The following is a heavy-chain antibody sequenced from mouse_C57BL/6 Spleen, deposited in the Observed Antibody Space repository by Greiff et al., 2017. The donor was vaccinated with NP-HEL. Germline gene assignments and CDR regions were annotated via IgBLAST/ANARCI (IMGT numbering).Heavy chain of an antibody. Sequence: EVKLMESGGDLVKPGGSLKLSCAASGFTFSSYGMSWVRQTPDKRLEWVATISSGGSYTYYPDSVKGRFTISRDNAKNTLYLQMSSLKSEDTAMYYCARQYGNYAMDYWGQGTSVTVSS. J-gene: IGHJ4*01. CDR2: ISSGGSYT. CDR1: GFTFSSYG. V-gene: IGHV5-6*01. D-gene: IGHD2-1*01. CDR3: ARQYGNYAMDY.